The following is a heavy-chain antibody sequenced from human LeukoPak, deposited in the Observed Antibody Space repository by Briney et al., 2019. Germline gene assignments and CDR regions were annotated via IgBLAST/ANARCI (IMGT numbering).Heavy chain of an antibody. CDR1: GFTFSSYG. Sequence: PGGSLRLSCTASGFTFSSYGMHSVRQAPGKGLEWVSFIRFDGSEKYYADSVRGRFTISRDNSKNTLSLQMNSLRAEDTALYYCAKDVYDCSGGSCPHYYYVMDVWGQGTTVTVSS. J-gene: IGHJ6*02. V-gene: IGHV3-30*02. CDR3: AKDVYDCSGGSCPHYYYVMDV. D-gene: IGHD2-15*01. CDR2: IRFDGSEK.